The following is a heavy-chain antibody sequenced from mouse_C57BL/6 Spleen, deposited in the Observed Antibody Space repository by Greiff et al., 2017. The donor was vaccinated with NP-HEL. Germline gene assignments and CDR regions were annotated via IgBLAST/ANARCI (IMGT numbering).Heavy chain of an antibody. D-gene: IGHD2-1*01. Sequence: VKLQESGPGLVQPSQSLSITCTVSGFSLTSYGVHWVRQSPGKGLEWLGVIWSGGSTDYNAAFISRLSISKDNSKSQVFFKMNSLQADDTAIYYCARSLYGNLAWFAYWGQGTLVTVSA. CDR2: IWSGGST. J-gene: IGHJ3*01. CDR1: GFSLTSYG. V-gene: IGHV2-2*01. CDR3: ARSLYGNLAWFAY.